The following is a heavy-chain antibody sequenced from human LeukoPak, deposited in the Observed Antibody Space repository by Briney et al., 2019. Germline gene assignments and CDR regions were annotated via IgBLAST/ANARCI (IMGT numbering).Heavy chain of an antibody. CDR3: ARVADPVVAATHWFDP. J-gene: IGHJ5*02. CDR2: IYYSGST. CDR1: GGSISSSSYY. D-gene: IGHD2-15*01. V-gene: IGHV4-39*01. Sequence: SETLSLTCTVSGGSISSSSYYWGWIRQPPGKGLEWIGSIYYSGSTYYNPSLKSRVTISVDTSKNQFSLKLSSVTAADAAVYYCARVADPVVAATHWFDPWGQGTLVTVSS.